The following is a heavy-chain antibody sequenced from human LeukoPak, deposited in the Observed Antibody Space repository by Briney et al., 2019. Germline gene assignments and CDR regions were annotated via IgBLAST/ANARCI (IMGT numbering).Heavy chain of an antibody. CDR2: IREERGQE. J-gene: IGHJ5*02. CDR1: GLTVSNHW. V-gene: IGHV3-7*03. D-gene: IGHD5-18*01. Sequence: GGSLRLSCVASGLTVSNHWMSWVRQAPGKGLEWVANIREERGQEYYVDSVKGRFTISKNSAKNSLYLQMNTLRVEDSAMYYCASLDTAKQPLANHWGQGTLVTVSS. CDR3: ASLDTAKQPLANH.